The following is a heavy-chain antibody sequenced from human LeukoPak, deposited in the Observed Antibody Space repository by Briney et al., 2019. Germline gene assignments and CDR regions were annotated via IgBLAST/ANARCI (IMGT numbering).Heavy chain of an antibody. J-gene: IGHJ4*02. CDR3: AKDLGGRRAVAGAYFDY. CDR2: ISGSGGST. V-gene: IGHV3-23*01. CDR1: GFTFSSYA. Sequence: GGSLRLSCAASGFTFSSYAMSWVRQAPGKGLEWVSAISGSGGSTYYADSVKGRFTISRDNSKNTLYLQMNSLRAEDTAVYYCAKDLGGRRAVAGAYFDYWGQGTLVTVSS. D-gene: IGHD6-19*01.